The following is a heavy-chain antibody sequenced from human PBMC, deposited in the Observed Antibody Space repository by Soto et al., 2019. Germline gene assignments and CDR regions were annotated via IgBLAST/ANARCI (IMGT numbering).Heavy chain of an antibody. D-gene: IGHD1-26*01. V-gene: IGHV3-23*01. Sequence: EVQLSESGGDLRQPGGSLRLSCAASGFTFTNYAMTWVRQTPGKGLEWVSGISASGGLKYYADSVRGRFTVSRDNSKNILYLQIENLRDEDTALYYCAREVGAPSGWLDTWGQGTQVTVSS. CDR3: AREVGAPSGWLDT. CDR2: ISASGGLK. CDR1: GFTFTNYA. J-gene: IGHJ5*02.